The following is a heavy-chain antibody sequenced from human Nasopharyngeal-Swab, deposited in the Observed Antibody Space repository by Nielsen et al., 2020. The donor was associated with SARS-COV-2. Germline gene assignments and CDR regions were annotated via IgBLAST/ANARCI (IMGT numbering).Heavy chain of an antibody. D-gene: IGHD2-15*01. CDR2: LNFDGSTT. CDR3: VRGVVPGDAAAFDP. J-gene: IGHJ3*01. V-gene: IGHV3-74*01. Sequence: GESLKISCAASGFTFSAYWVHWVRQAPGKGLVWVSRLNFDGSTTDYADSAKGRFTISRDNAKSTLYLQMNSLRVDDTAVYYCVRGVVPGDAAAFDPWGQGTMVTVSS. CDR1: GFTFSAYW.